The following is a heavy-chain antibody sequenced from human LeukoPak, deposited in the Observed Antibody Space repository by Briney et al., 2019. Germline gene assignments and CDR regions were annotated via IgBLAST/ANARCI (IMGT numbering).Heavy chain of an antibody. D-gene: IGHD1-26*01. CDR3: ARVSGSGSYFPFDY. J-gene: IGHJ4*02. CDR2: IIPIFGTV. V-gene: IGHV1-69*05. Sequence: SVKVSCKASGGTFSSYAISWVRQAPGQGLEWMGGIIPIFGTVNYAQKFQGRVTMTTDESTSTAYMDLRSLRSEDTAVYFCARVSGSGSYFPFDYWGQGTLVTVSS. CDR1: GGTFSSYA.